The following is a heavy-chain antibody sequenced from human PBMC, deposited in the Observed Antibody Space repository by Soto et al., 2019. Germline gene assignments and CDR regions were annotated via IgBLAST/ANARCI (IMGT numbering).Heavy chain of an antibody. J-gene: IGHJ4*02. Sequence: QVQLVRPEAEVKKPGAPVKVSCKAPGYPFPTYGSAWVGQAPGKGLEWMGWISAYNGNTNYAQKLQGRVTMTTDTSTSTAYMELRSLRSDDTAVYYCARPHSSGWYYFDYWGQGTLVTVSS. CDR2: ISAYNGNT. D-gene: IGHD6-19*01. V-gene: IGHV1-18*04. CDR1: GYPFPTYG. CDR3: ARPHSSGWYYFDY.